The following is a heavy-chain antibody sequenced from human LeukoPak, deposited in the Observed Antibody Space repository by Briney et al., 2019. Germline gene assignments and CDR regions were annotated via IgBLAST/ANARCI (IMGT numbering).Heavy chain of an antibody. J-gene: IGHJ6*03. CDR2: IYTSGTT. Sequence: SQTLSLTCTVSGGSVRRGNYYWTWIRQPAGSGLEWIGRIYTSGTTDYNPSLRTRVTISVDASRNQFSLNLSSVTAADTAVYYCARWSGSVTARNYYYYVDVWGEGTTVTVSS. D-gene: IGHD6-6*01. CDR1: GGSVRRGNYY. CDR3: ARWSGSVTARNYYYYVDV. V-gene: IGHV4-61*02.